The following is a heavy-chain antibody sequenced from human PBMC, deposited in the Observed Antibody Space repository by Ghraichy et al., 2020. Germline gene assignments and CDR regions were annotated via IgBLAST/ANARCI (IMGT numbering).Heavy chain of an antibody. V-gene: IGHV4-39*01. D-gene: IGHD6-19*01. Sequence: SQTLSLTCTVSGGSISSSSYYRGWIRQPPGKGLEWIGSIYYSGSTYYNPSLKSRVTISVDTSKNQFSLKLSSVTAADTAVYYCARVPGPGIAVVAPPLTYSFDYWGQGTLVTVSS. CDR2: IYYSGST. CDR1: GGSISSSSYY. CDR3: ARVPGPGIAVVAPPLTYSFDY. J-gene: IGHJ4*02.